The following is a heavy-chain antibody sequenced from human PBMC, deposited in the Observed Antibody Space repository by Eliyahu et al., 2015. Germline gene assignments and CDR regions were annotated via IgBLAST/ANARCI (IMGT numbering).Heavy chain of an antibody. Sequence: FPFSSYSMNWVRQAPGKGLEWVSSISSSSSYIYYADSVKGRFTISRDNAKNSLYPQKNSLRAEDTAVYYCARGEAMVRGVIVAFDIWGQGTMVTVSS. CDR3: ARGEAMVRGVIVAFDI. CDR1: FPFSSYS. D-gene: IGHD3-10*01. J-gene: IGHJ3*02. CDR2: ISSSSSYI. V-gene: IGHV3-21*01.